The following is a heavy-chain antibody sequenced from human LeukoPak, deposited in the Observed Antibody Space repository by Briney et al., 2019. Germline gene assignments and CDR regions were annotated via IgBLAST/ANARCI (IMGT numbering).Heavy chain of an antibody. CDR3: ARGATWAYYMDV. J-gene: IGHJ6*03. D-gene: IGHD7-27*01. CDR2: IYTSGST. V-gene: IGHV4-61*02. Sequence: SETLSLTCTVSGGSISSTSYYWSWIRQPAGKGLEWIGRIYTSGSTNYNPSLKSRVTISVDTSKNQFSLKLSSVTAADTAVYYCARGATWAYYMDVWGKGTTVTISS. CDR1: GGSISSTSYY.